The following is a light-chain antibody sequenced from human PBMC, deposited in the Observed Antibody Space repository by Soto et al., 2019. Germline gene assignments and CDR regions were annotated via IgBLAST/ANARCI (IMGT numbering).Light chain of an antibody. CDR3: QQYHTDWT. J-gene: IGKJ1*01. Sequence: DLQMTQSPSTLSASVGDTVTITCRASESIDNWLAWYQQKPGKAPKLLIFAASTLVRGVPSRFSGRGSGTDFTLTISSLQADDYATVYCQQYHTDWTFGQGTKVDIK. CDR2: AAS. CDR1: ESIDNW. V-gene: IGKV1-5*01.